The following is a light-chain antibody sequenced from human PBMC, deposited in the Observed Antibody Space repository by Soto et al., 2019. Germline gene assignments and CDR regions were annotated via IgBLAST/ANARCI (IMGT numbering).Light chain of an antibody. CDR1: SSNTGAGYD. Sequence: QPVLTQPPSVSGAPGQRVTISCTGSSSNTGAGYDVHWYQQLPGTAPKLLIYGNSNRPSGVPDRFSGSKSGTSASLAITGLQAEDEADYYCQSYDSSLRGVFGGGTKVTVL. V-gene: IGLV1-40*01. CDR3: QSYDSSLRGV. CDR2: GNS. J-gene: IGLJ2*01.